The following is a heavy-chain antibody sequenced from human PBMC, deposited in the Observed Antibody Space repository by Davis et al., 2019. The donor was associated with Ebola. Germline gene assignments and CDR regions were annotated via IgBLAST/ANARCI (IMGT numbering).Heavy chain of an antibody. CDR2: HVLGADT. J-gene: IGHJ3*02. D-gene: IGHD1-26*01. Sequence: GESLKISCAASGFIFSSYVMSWVRRAPGKGLEWVSTHVLGADTYYADSVKGRFTISRDNSKNTLYLQMNGLRVEDTAIYYCAKDTSNIWFDIWGQGTNVTVSS. V-gene: IGHV3-23*01. CDR3: AKDTSNIWFDI. CDR1: GFIFSSYV.